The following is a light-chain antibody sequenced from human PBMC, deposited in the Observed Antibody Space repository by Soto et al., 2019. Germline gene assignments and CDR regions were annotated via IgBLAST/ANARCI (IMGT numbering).Light chain of an antibody. V-gene: IGKV3-15*01. Sequence: EIVMTQSPATLSVSPGERATLYCRASRSVSSNLAWYQQKPGQAPRLLIYGASTRATGFPARFSGSGSGTEFTLTISSLQSEDFAFYYCQQYNDWPLTFGQGTKVEIK. CDR2: GAS. CDR1: RSVSSN. J-gene: IGKJ1*01. CDR3: QQYNDWPLT.